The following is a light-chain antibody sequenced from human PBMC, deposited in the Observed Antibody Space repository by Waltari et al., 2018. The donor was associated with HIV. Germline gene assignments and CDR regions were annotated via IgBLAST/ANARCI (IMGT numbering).Light chain of an antibody. CDR3: CSYTGSTTWV. V-gene: IGLV2-23*01. Sequence: QSALTQPASVSGSPGQSITISCTGTSSDVGSYNVFSWYQQHPGKAPKLMIYEDNKRPSGFSNRFSGSKSGNTASLTISGLQAEDEADYYCCSYTGSTTWVFGGGTKLTVL. J-gene: IGLJ3*02. CDR1: SSDVGSYNV. CDR2: EDN.